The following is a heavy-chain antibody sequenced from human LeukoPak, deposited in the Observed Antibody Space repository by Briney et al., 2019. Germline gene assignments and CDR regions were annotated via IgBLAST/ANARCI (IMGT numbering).Heavy chain of an antibody. CDR3: AKDSRFCTGYDCRGDAFDS. CDR1: GFSFSDHY. V-gene: IGHV3-7*01. D-gene: IGHD2-8*02. CDR2: IKEDGSQK. Sequence: GGSLRLSCAASGFSFSDHYMSWVRQSPGKGLEWVANIKEDGSQKYDVDSVRGRFTISRDNAKNSLFLQMDSLRAEDTAVYYCAKDSRFCTGYDCRGDAFDSWGQGTMVTVTS. J-gene: IGHJ3*02.